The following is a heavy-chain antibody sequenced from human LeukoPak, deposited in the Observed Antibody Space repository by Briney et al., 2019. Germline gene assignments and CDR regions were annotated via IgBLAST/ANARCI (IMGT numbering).Heavy chain of an antibody. J-gene: IGHJ4*02. Sequence: SETLSLTCTVSGASTSSYYWTWIRQPPGEGLEWIGYISYSGSPNYSSSLKGRVTISVDTSKNQFSLRLGSVTAADTAVYYCARVTQRNYFDYWGQGTLVTVSS. V-gene: IGHV4-59*01. D-gene: IGHD6-25*01. CDR3: ARVTQRNYFDY. CDR1: GASTSSYY. CDR2: ISYSGSP.